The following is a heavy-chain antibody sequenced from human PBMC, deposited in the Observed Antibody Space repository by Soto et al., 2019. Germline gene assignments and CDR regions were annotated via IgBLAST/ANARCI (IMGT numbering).Heavy chain of an antibody. CDR3: AGRDCSGTNCYYLDYYYMDV. V-gene: IGHV4-59*08. J-gene: IGHJ6*03. CDR1: GGSFSSYY. D-gene: IGHD2-2*01. CDR2: IYYSGST. Sequence: LCGGSFSSYYWTWIRQSPGKGLEWIGYIYYSGSTDYNPSLRGRLAISIDTSKNQFSLRLNSMTAADTAVYYCAGRDCSGTNCYYLDYYYMDVWGKGTMVTVSS.